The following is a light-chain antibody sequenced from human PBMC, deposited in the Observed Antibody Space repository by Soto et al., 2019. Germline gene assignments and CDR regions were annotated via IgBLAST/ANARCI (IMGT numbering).Light chain of an antibody. CDR3: QPRTNWPPVT. CDR1: RSVSSY. J-gene: IGKJ5*01. Sequence: EIVLTQSPATLSLSPGERATLFCRASRSVSSYLAWFQQKPGQAPRLLIYDASNRATGIPARFSGSGSGTDFTLTISSPEPEDFAVYYCQPRTNWPPVTFGQGTRLEIK. CDR2: DAS. V-gene: IGKV3-11*01.